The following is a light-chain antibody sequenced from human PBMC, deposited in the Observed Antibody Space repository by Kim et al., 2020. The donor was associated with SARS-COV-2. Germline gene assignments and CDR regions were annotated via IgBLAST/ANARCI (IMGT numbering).Light chain of an antibody. CDR3: LLYYGAPQV. Sequence: PVGTCSLSCASSTGAVTGDHYPNWFQQKPGQAPRPLIYNTNRKHSWTPARFSGSLLGGKAALTLSGVQPEDEADYYCLLYYGAPQVFGGGTQLTVL. J-gene: IGLJ3*02. CDR2: NTN. V-gene: IGLV7-43*01. CDR1: TGAVTGDHY.